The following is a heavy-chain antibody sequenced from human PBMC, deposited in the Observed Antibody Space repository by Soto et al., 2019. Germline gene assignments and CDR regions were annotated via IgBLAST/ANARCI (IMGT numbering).Heavy chain of an antibody. CDR3: ARPPDANVYAFDI. CDR2: IFYTGNT. CDR1: GGSISSSSYY. J-gene: IGHJ3*02. Sequence: QLQLQESGPGLVKPSETLSLTCAVSGGSISSSSYYWGWIRQPPGKGLEWIGSIFYTGNTYYNPSLKSRLTISVDTSMNQFSLKLSSVTAADTAVYYCARPPDANVYAFDIWGQGKKVTVSS. D-gene: IGHD3-16*01. V-gene: IGHV4-39*01.